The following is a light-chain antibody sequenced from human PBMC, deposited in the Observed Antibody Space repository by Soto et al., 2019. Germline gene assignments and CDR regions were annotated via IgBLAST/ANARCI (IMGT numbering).Light chain of an antibody. J-gene: IGKJ4*01. Sequence: EIVWTQSPGTLSLSPGERATLSCRASQSLSYSYLAWYQQRPGQAPRLLIYGASTRATGTPDRFSGSGSGTDFTLTISRLEPEDFAVYYCQHYESSPLTFGGGTKVEIK. V-gene: IGKV3-20*01. CDR3: QHYESSPLT. CDR2: GAS. CDR1: QSLSYSY.